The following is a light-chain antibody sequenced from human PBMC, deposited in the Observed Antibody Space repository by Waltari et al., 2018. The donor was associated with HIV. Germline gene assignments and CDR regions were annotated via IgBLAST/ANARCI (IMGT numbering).Light chain of an antibody. V-gene: IGKV3-11*01. CDR2: DAS. CDR1: QTISTY. J-gene: IGKJ5*01. CDR3: QQQTDTPPIT. Sequence: VLTQSLATLSLSPGDRAPLQSVANQTISTYLAWYQQKPRQAPRRLIYDASYRATGIPARFSGSGSGTDFTLTISSLEPEDVVINYCQQQTDTPPITFGQGTRLEIK.